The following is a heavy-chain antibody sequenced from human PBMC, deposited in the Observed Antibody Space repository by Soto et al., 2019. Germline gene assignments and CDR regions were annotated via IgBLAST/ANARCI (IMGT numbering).Heavy chain of an antibody. D-gene: IGHD3-22*01. Sequence: QEQLVQSGAEVKKPGSSVKVSCKASGGLFSSYAISWVRQAPGKGLEWMGGIIPVFSTAYYAQKFQGRVTITADESTTTAYMELSSLRSEDTAMYYCARGGSGYVWFDEFWGQGSLVTVSS. J-gene: IGHJ4*02. CDR2: IIPVFSTA. CDR3: ARGGSGYVWFDEF. CDR1: GGLFSSYA. V-gene: IGHV1-69*01.